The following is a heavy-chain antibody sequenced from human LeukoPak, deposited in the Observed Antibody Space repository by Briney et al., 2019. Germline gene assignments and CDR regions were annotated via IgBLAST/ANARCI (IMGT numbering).Heavy chain of an antibody. D-gene: IGHD6-13*01. J-gene: IGHJ4*02. V-gene: IGHV1-2*02. Sequence: NPNSGGTNYAQKFQGRVTMTRVTSISTAYMELSRLRSDDTAVYYCARKPKAAAATSLDYWGQGTLVTVSS. CDR3: ARKPKAAAATSLDY. CDR2: NPNSGGT.